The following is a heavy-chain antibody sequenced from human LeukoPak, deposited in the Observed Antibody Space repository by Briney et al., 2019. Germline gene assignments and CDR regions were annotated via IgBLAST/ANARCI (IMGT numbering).Heavy chain of an antibody. D-gene: IGHD3-22*01. CDR3: ARDGRRYYDSSGYYLDY. CDR1: GFTFDDYA. Sequence: PGGSLRLSCIASGFTFDDYAMHWVRQAPGKGLEWVSGLSWNSGVIDYADSVKGRFTISRDNAKNSLYLQMNSLRAEDTAVYYCARDGRRYYDSSGYYLDYWGQGTLVTVSS. V-gene: IGHV3-9*01. J-gene: IGHJ4*02. CDR2: LSWNSGVI.